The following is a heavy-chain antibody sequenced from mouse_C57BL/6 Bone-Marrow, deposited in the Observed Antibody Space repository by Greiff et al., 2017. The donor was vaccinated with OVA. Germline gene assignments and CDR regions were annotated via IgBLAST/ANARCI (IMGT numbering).Heavy chain of an antibody. CDR1: GYTFTDYN. V-gene: IGHV1-22*01. D-gene: IGHD2-5*01. CDR2: INPNNGGT. J-gene: IGHJ4*01. Sequence: VQLQQSGPELVKPGASVKMSCKASGYTFTDYNMHWVKQSHGKSLEWIGYINPNNGGTSYNQKFKGKATLTVNKSSSTAYMELRSLPSEDSAVYYCARPYYSNYGAMDYWGQGTSVTVSS. CDR3: ARPYYSNYGAMDY.